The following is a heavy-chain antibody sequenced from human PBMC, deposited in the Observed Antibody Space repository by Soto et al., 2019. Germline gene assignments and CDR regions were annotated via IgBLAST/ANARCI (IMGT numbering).Heavy chain of an antibody. V-gene: IGHV4-59*01. CDR1: SGSISSYY. Sequence: SETLSLTCTVSSGSISSYYWSWIRQPPGKELEWIGYIYYSGSTNYNPSLKSLVTISVDTSKNQFSLKLSSVTAADTAVYYCAAEYYYDDRGSMRSFDYWGQGTLVTVSS. CDR2: IYYSGST. J-gene: IGHJ4*02. CDR3: AAEYYYDDRGSMRSFDY. D-gene: IGHD3-22*01.